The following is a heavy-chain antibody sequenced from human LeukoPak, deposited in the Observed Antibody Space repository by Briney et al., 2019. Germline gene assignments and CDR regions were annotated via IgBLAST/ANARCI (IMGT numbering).Heavy chain of an antibody. CDR2: IFYSGNT. J-gene: IGHJ4*02. CDR1: GGSISGYY. D-gene: IGHD6-19*01. CDR3: ARHSSGLYYFDY. Sequence: SETLSLTCTVSGGSISGYYWNWIRQPPGKGLEWIGHIFYSGNTNYSPSLKSRVTISVDTSKNQFSLKLTSVTAADTAIYYCARHSSGLYYFDYWGRGTLVTVSS. V-gene: IGHV4-59*08.